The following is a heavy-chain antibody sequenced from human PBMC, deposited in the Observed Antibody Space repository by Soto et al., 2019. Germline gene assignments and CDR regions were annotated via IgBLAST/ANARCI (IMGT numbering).Heavy chain of an antibody. CDR3: ARADGTY. CDR2: INPGNANT. V-gene: IGHV1-3*05. D-gene: IGHD1-26*01. J-gene: IGHJ4*02. CDR1: GYTFSSYA. Sequence: QVQLVQSGAEEKKPGASVKVSCTASGYTFSSYAIHWVRQAPGQGLEWMGWINPGNANTKNSQTFQGRVTITSDTSASTAYMELSSQTSEDTAAYYCARADGTYWGQGTLVTVSS.